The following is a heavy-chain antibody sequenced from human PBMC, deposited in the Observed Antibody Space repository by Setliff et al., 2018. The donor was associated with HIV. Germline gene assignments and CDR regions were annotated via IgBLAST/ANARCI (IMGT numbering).Heavy chain of an antibody. J-gene: IGHJ4*02. V-gene: IGHV3-23*01. CDR3: ASSNVVVVTASVSDAFDI. CDR1: GFPFSSYS. Sequence: GSLRLSCAASGFPFSSYSMSWVRQAPGKGLEWVSGIIGSGINTHNTNSVKGRFTISRDNSKNTHYLQMNSLRAEDTAVYYCASSNVVVVTASVSDAFDIWGQGTLVTVSS. CDR2: IIGSGINT. D-gene: IGHD2-21*02.